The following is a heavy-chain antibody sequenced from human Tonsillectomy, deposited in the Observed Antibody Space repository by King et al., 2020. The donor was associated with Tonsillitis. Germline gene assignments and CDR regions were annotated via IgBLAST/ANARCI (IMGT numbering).Heavy chain of an antibody. CDR3: ARDRRSGSSRHAFDI. V-gene: IGHV4-61*02. D-gene: IGHD2-15*01. Sequence: VQLQESGPGLVKPSQTLSLTCTVSGGSISSGSYYWSWIRQPAGKGLEWIGRIYISGSTNCNPSLKSRVTISVDTSKNQFSLKLSSVTAADTAVYYCARDRRSGSSRHAFDIWGQGTMVTVSS. CDR2: IYISGST. J-gene: IGHJ3*02. CDR1: GGSISSGSYY.